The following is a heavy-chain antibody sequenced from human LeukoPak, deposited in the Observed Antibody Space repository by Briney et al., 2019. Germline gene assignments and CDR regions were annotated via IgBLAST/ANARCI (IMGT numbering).Heavy chain of an antibody. Sequence: GESLKISCNGSGYIFTSYWIGWVRQMPGTGLEWMGIIYPGDSDTRYSPSFQGQVTISADKSISTAYLQWSSLKASDTAMYYCARSRAYRGYEKVYYFDYWGQGTLVTVSS. CDR1: GYIFTSYW. CDR3: ARSRAYRGYEKVYYFDY. V-gene: IGHV5-51*01. CDR2: IYPGDSDT. D-gene: IGHD5-12*01. J-gene: IGHJ4*02.